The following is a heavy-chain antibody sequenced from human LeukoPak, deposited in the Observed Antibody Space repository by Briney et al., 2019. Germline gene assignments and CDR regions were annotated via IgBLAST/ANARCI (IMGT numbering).Heavy chain of an antibody. CDR2: ISGDGGST. CDR1: GFTFDDYA. CDR3: AKDARVVIMGDYFDY. Sequence: GGSLRLSCAASGFTFDDYAMHWVRQAPGKGLEWVSLISGDGGSTYYADSVKGRFTISRDNSKNSLYLQMNSLRTEDTALYYCAKDARVVIMGDYFDYWGQGTLVTVSS. D-gene: IGHD3-3*01. V-gene: IGHV3-43*02. J-gene: IGHJ4*02.